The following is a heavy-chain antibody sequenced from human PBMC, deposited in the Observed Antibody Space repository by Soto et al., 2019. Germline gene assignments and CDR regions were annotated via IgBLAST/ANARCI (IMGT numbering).Heavy chain of an antibody. Sequence: GASVNVSCKASGGTFIIYAIRWLRQAPGQGLEWMGGIIPIFGTANYAQKFQGRVTIPADESTSTAYMELSSLRSEDTAVYYCARGRIVVVVAATLPAFDIWGQGTMVTVSS. J-gene: IGHJ3*02. D-gene: IGHD2-15*01. CDR3: ARGRIVVVVAATLPAFDI. CDR2: IIPIFGTA. V-gene: IGHV1-69*13. CDR1: GGTFIIYA.